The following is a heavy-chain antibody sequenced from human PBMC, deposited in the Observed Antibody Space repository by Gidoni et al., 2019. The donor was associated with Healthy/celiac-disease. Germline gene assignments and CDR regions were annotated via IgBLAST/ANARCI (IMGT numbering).Heavy chain of an antibody. V-gene: IGHV3-21*01. CDR2: ISRSSSYI. CDR1: GFTFSSYS. CDR3: ARVPGEAGGMDV. Sequence: EVQLVESGGGLVKPGGSLRLSCAASGFTFSSYSMTWVRQAPGKGLEWVSSISRSSSYIYYADAVKGRFTISRDNAKNSLYLQMNSLRAEDTAVYYCARVPGEAGGMDVWGQGTTVTVSS. J-gene: IGHJ6*02.